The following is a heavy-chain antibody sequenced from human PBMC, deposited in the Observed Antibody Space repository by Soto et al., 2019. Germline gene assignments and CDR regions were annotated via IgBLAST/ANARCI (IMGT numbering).Heavy chain of an antibody. Sequence: GGSLRLSCAASGFTFSSYSMNWVRQAPGKGLEWVSSISSSSSYIYYADSVKGRFTISRDNAKNSLYLQMNSLRAEDTAVCYCARDRDVVVAANWGQGTLVTVSS. V-gene: IGHV3-21*01. CDR1: GFTFSSYS. CDR2: ISSSSSYI. CDR3: ARDRDVVVAAN. J-gene: IGHJ4*02. D-gene: IGHD2-15*01.